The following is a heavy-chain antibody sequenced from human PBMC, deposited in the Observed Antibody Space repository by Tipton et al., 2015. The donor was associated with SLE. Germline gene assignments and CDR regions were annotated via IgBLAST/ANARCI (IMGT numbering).Heavy chain of an antibody. D-gene: IGHD3-10*01. V-gene: IGHV3-33*01. CDR1: GFTFSSYG. Sequence: RSLRLSCATSGFTFSSYGMHWVRQAPGKGLEWVAAIWYDGNNKYYADSIKGRFSISRDQSKNVLYLQMNSLRAEDTAVYYCAREYQGSFYVNGAFDMWGQGTVVTVSS. CDR2: IWYDGNNK. J-gene: IGHJ3*02. CDR3: AREYQGSFYVNGAFDM.